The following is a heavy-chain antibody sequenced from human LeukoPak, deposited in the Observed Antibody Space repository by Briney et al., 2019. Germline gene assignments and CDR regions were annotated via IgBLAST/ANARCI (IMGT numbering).Heavy chain of an antibody. V-gene: IGHV1-8*01. Sequence: ASVKVSCKASGYTFTSYDINWVRQATGQGLEWMGRMNPNSGNTGYAQKFQGRVTMTRNTSISTAYMELSNLRSEDTAVYYCARSIETLTYSSSWYFPVDYWGQGTLVTVSS. CDR1: GYTFTSYD. CDR3: ARSIETLTYSSSWYFPVDY. D-gene: IGHD6-13*01. CDR2: MNPNSGNT. J-gene: IGHJ4*02.